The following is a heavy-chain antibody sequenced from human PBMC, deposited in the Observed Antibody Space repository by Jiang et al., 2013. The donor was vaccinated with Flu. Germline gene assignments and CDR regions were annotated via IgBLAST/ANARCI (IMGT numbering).Heavy chain of an antibody. V-gene: IGHV3-11*04. J-gene: IGHJ4*02. Sequence: VKPGGSLRLSCAASGFTFSDYYMSWIRQAPGKGLEWVSYISDSGSTIYYADSVKGRFTLSRDNAKNSLYLQMNSLRAEDTAVYYCAGGISSSWPLDYWGQGTLVTVSS. CDR3: AGGISSSWPLDY. D-gene: IGHD6-13*01. CDR1: GFTFSDYY. CDR2: ISDSGSTI.